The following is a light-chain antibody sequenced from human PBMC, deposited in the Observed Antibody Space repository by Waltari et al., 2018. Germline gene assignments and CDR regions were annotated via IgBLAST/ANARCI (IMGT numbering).Light chain of an antibody. Sequence: DIQMTQSPSSLSASVGDRVPLTCRASQAISNSLAWYQQKPGKAPKVLLYRASTLESGVPSRFSGSGTGTDYTLTISSLQPEDFATYYCQQYAATPLTFGGGTKVEIK. CDR2: RAS. CDR3: QQYAATPLT. V-gene: IGKV1-NL1*01. J-gene: IGKJ4*02. CDR1: QAISNS.